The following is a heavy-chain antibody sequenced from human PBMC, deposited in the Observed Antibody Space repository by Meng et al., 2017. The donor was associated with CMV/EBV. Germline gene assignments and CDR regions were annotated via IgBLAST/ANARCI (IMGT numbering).Heavy chain of an antibody. CDR2: IIPILGIA. Sequence: SVKVSCKASGGTFSSYTISWVRQAPGQGLEWMGRIIPILGIANYAQKFQGRVTMTRDTSISTAYMELSRLRSDDTAVYYCARDEGGYSAETRYDYWGQGTLVTVSS. J-gene: IGHJ4*02. CDR1: GGTFSSYT. V-gene: IGHV1-69*04. CDR3: ARDEGGYSAETRYDY. D-gene: IGHD5-12*01.